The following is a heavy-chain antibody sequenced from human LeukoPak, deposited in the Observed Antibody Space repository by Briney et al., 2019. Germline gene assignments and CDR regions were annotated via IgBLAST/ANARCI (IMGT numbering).Heavy chain of an antibody. CDR2: IYYSGST. Sequence: SQTLSLTCTVSGGSISSGGYYWSWIRQPPGKGLEWIGYIYYSGSTNYNPSLKSRVTISVDTSKNQFSLRLSSVTAADTAVYYCARFLWFGGPFDPWGQGTLVTVSS. V-gene: IGHV4-61*08. J-gene: IGHJ5*02. D-gene: IGHD3-10*01. CDR3: ARFLWFGGPFDP. CDR1: GGSISSGGYY.